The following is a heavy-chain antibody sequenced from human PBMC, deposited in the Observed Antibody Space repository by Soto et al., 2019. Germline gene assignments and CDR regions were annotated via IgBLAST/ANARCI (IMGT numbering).Heavy chain of an antibody. CDR1: GGSISSSSYY. D-gene: IGHD3-3*01. CDR3: ARLPYDFWSGYYLGYFDY. CDR2: IYYSGST. Sequence: NPSETLSLTCTVSGGSISSSSYYWGWIRQPPGKGLEWIGSIYYSGSTYYNPSLKSRVTISVDTSKNQFSLKLSSVTAADTAVYYCARLPYDFWSGYYLGYFDYWGQGTLVTVSS. J-gene: IGHJ4*02. V-gene: IGHV4-39*01.